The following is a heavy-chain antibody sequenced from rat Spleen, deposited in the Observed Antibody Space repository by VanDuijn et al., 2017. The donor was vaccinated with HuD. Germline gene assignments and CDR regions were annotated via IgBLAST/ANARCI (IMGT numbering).Heavy chain of an antibody. D-gene: IGHD1-9*01. CDR1: GFTFSDYY. CDR2: ISYDGSST. CDR3: ARRHYGYTDYFDY. Sequence: EVKLVESGGGLVQPGRSLKLSCAASGFTFSDYYMAWVRQAPTKGLEWVATISYDGSSTSYRDSVKGRFTVSRDNAKSTLSLQMDSLRSEDTATYYCARRHYGYTDYFDYWGQGVMVTVSS. V-gene: IGHV5-29*01. J-gene: IGHJ2*01.